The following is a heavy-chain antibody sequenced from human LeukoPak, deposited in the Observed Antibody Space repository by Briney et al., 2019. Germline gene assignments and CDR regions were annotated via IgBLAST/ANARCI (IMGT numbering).Heavy chain of an antibody. Sequence: GRSLRLSCAASGFTFSSYAMHWVRQAPGKGLEYVSAISDSGGSTYYADSVKGRFTISRDNSKNTLYLQMSSLRAEDTAVYFCVRGYSFGPYGMDVWGQGTTVTVSS. V-gene: IGHV3-64D*09. D-gene: IGHD2-15*01. CDR3: VRGYSFGPYGMDV. CDR2: ISDSGGST. J-gene: IGHJ6*02. CDR1: GFTFSSYA.